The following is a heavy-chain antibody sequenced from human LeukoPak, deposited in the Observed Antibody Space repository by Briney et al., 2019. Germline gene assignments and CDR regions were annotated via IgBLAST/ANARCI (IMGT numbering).Heavy chain of an antibody. J-gene: IGHJ4*02. CDR1: GFIFSSSW. D-gene: IGHD3-3*01. Sequence: GGSLRLSCAGSGFIFSSSWMSWVRQAPGRGLEWVANIKQDGSEKYYAASVRGRFTISRDNAKNSLYLQMNSLRAEDMAVYYCARGESAYYPIDYWGQGTLVTVSS. CDR2: IKQDGSEK. CDR3: ARGESAYYPIDY. V-gene: IGHV3-7*04.